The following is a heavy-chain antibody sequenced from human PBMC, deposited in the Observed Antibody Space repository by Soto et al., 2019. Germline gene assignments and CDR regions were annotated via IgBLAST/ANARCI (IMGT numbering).Heavy chain of an antibody. V-gene: IGHV4-4*02. CDR1: TGSLTSGNW. J-gene: IGHJ4*02. Sequence: SETQPLTCAVATGSLTSGNWWTCVRQTPQRGLEYIGEIFHDGTANYDPSFERRVAMSVDTSRNQFSLKLTSVTAADTAVYFCARLVYDTRLNYMYFDFWGPGTLVTVSS. D-gene: IGHD3-10*01. CDR2: IFHDGTA. CDR3: ARLVYDTRLNYMYFDF.